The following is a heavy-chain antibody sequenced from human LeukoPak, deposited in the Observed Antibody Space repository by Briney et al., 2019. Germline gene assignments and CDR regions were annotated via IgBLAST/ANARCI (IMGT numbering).Heavy chain of an antibody. J-gene: IGHJ4*02. V-gene: IGHV1-69*13. CDR1: GGTFSSYA. CDR2: IIPIFGTT. Sequence: SVKVSCKASGGTFSSYAVSWVRQAPGQGLEWMGGIIPIFGTTNYAQKFQGRVTITADESTRTAYMELSSLRSDDTAVYYCASGEGIVVVGVWNYWGQETLVTVPS. D-gene: IGHD2-15*01. CDR3: ASGEGIVVVGVWNY.